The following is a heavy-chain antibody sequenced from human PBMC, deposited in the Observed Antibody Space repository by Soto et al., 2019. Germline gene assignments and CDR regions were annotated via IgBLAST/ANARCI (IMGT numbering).Heavy chain of an antibody. J-gene: IGHJ4*02. CDR1: GYTFSNFG. Sequence: QVQLVQSGTEVKKPGASVKVSCKASGYTFSNFGLSWVRQAPGQGLEWMGWISPSNGQTIYAQNFHGRVTMTTDTSTATAHMELRSLISDDTAVYYCARGHYDYWSGWVDHWGQGALVTVSS. CDR2: ISPSNGQT. D-gene: IGHD3-3*01. CDR3: ARGHYDYWSGWVDH. V-gene: IGHV1-18*01.